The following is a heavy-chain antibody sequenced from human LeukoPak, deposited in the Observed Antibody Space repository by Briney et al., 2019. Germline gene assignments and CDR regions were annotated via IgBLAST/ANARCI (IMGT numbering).Heavy chain of an antibody. CDR3: ATNEPY. D-gene: IGHD1-1*01. V-gene: IGHV3-21*01. Sequence: GGSLRLSCAASGITFSNYAMNWVRQAPGKGLEWVSSITSSSDYTYYADSVKGRFTIFRDNAKDSLYLQMNSLRAEDTAVYYCATNEPYWGQGTLVTVSS. CDR1: GITFSNYA. J-gene: IGHJ4*02. CDR2: ITSSSDYT.